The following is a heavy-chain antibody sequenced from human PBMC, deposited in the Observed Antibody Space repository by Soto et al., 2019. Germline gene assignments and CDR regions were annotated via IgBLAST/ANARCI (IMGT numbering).Heavy chain of an antibody. CDR1: GFAFSSYT. D-gene: IGHD3-9*01. CDR3: ARDKTISLGYHYYGMDV. J-gene: IGHJ6*02. V-gene: IGHV3-21*01. Sequence: EVQLVESGGGLVKPGGSLRLSCAAYGFAFSSYTIHWVRQAPGKGLEWVSSISSSSTYIYYADSVRGRFTISRDNAKNSLYLQMSSLRAEDTAVYYCARDKTISLGYHYYGMDVWGQGTTVTVSS. CDR2: ISSSSTYI.